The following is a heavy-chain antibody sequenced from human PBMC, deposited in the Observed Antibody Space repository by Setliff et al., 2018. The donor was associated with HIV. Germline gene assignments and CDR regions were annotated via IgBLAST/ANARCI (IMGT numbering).Heavy chain of an antibody. J-gene: IGHJ6*03. Sequence: ASVKVSCKASGGTFSSYAISWVRQAPGHGLEWMGGIIPIFATADYAQKFQGRVTISADESTSTAYMELSSLRSEDTAVYYCASGDPMTAVDQLLERYYYMDAWGKGTTVTVSS. CDR2: IIPIFATA. CDR1: GGTFSSYA. V-gene: IGHV1-69*13. D-gene: IGHD3-22*01. CDR3: ASGDPMTAVDQLLERYYYMDA.